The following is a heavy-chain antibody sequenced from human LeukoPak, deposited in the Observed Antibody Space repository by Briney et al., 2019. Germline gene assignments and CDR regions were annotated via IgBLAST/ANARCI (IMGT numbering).Heavy chain of an antibody. CDR2: INCNTGNA. D-gene: IGHD4-17*01. CDR1: GGTFSSYA. V-gene: IGHV1-69*04. J-gene: IGHJ4*02. Sequence: SVTVSCTASGGTFSSYAISWVRQAPGQGLEWMGLINCNTGNAVYAREFQGRVTVTKDTSTSTVYMELSSLRLEDTAVYYCARGSTYGDHWGQGTLVTVSS. CDR3: ARGSTYGDH.